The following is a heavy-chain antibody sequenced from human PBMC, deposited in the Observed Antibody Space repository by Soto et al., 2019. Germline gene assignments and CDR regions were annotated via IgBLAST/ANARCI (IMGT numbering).Heavy chain of an antibody. Sequence: SETLSLTCTVSGGSISSYYWSWIRQPPGKGLEWIGYIYYSGSTNYNPSLKSRVTISVDTSKNQFSLKLSSVTAADTAVYYCASSGYSSSWYGRGWFDPWGQGTLVTVSS. V-gene: IGHV4-59*01. CDR1: GGSISSYY. CDR2: IYYSGST. CDR3: ASSGYSSSWYGRGWFDP. J-gene: IGHJ5*02. D-gene: IGHD6-13*01.